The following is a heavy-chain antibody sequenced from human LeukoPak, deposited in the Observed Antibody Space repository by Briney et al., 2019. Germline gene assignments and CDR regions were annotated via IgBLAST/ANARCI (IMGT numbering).Heavy chain of an antibody. J-gene: IGHJ4*02. CDR1: GFTFSSYA. V-gene: IGHV3-23*01. D-gene: IGHD3-9*01. CDR3: AKDLGVLRYFYWFTNGEPFDY. CDR2: ISGSGGST. Sequence: GGSLRLSCAASGFTFSSYAMSWVRQAPGKGLEWVSAISGSGGSTYYADSVKGRFTISRDNSKNTLYLQMNSLRAEDTAVYYCAKDLGVLRYFYWFTNGEPFDYWGQGTLVTVSS.